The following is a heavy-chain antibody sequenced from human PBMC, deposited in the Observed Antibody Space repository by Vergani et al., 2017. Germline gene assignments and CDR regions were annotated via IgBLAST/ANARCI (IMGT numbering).Heavy chain of an antibody. CDR3: AKETGNLLWFGESNLDY. CDR2: ISGSGGST. Sequence: EVQLLESGGGLVQPGGSLRLSCAASGFTFSSYAMSWVRQAPGKGLEWVSAISGSGGSTYYADSVKGRFTISRDNSKNTLYLQMNSLRAEDTAVYYCAKETGNLLWFGESNLDYWGQGTLVTVSS. CDR1: GFTFSSYA. V-gene: IGHV3-23*01. J-gene: IGHJ4*02. D-gene: IGHD3-10*01.